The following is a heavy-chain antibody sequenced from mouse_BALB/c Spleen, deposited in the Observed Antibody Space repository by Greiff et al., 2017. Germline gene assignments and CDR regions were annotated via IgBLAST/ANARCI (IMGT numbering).Heavy chain of an antibody. CDR3: ARSDMITTYDY. V-gene: IGHV5-17*02. Sequence: EVQLVESGGGLVQPGGSRKLSCAASGFTFSSFGMHWVRQAPEKGLEWVAYISSGSSTIYYADTVKGRFTISRDNPKNTLFLQMTSLRSEDTAMYYCARSDMITTYDYWGQGTTLTVSS. CDR2: ISSGSSTI. CDR1: GFTFSSFG. J-gene: IGHJ2*01. D-gene: IGHD2-4*01.